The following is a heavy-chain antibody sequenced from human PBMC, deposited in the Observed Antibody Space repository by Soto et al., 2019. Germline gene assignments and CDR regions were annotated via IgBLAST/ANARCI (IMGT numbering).Heavy chain of an antibody. V-gene: IGHV5-51*01. J-gene: IGHJ3*02. Sequence: GESLKISCKGSGYSFTSYWIGWVRQMPGKGLEWMGIIYPGDSDTRYSPSFQGQVTISADKSISTAYLQWSSLKASDTAMYYCARQREYEVPYDAFDIWGQGTMVTVSS. CDR2: IYPGDSDT. D-gene: IGHD2-2*01. CDR3: ARQREYEVPYDAFDI. CDR1: GYSFTSYW.